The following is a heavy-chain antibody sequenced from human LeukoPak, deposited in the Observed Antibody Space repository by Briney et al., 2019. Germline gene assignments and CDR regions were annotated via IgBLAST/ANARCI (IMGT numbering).Heavy chain of an antibody. V-gene: IGHV4-30-2*01. D-gene: IGHD6-13*01. J-gene: IGHJ4*02. CDR2: IYHSGST. Sequence: SETLSLTCTVSGGSISSGGYYWSWIRQPPGKGLEWIGYIYHSGSTYYNPSLKSRVTISVDRSKNQFSLKLSSVTAADTAVYYCAGEAAGTRGVDYWGQGTLVTVSS. CDR3: AGEAAGTRGVDY. CDR1: GGSISSGGYY.